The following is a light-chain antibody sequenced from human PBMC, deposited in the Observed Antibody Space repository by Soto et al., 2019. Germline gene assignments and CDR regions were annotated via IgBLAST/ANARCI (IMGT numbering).Light chain of an antibody. V-gene: IGKV2-28*01. CDR2: LGS. J-gene: IGKJ2*01. CDR1: QSLLHSNGYNY. CDR3: LQALQTPPYT. Sequence: DIVMTQSPLSLPVTPGEPASISCRSSQSLLHSNGYNYLDWYLQKPGQSPQLLIYLGSNRASGVPDRFSGSGAGTAFTLKISRVEAEDFGVYVCLQALQTPPYTFGQGTKLEIK.